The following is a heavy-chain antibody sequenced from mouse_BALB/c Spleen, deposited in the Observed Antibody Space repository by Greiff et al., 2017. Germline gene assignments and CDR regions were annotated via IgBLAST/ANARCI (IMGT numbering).Heavy chain of an antibody. CDR3: ARRFITTATDYAMDY. V-gene: IGHV3-2*02. J-gene: IGHJ4*01. CDR1: GYSITSDYA. D-gene: IGHD1-2*01. CDR2: ISYSGST. Sequence: VQLQQSGPGLVKPSQSLSLTCTVTGYSITSDYAWNWIRQFPGNKLEWMGYISYSGSTSYNPSLKSRISITRDTSKNQFFLQLNSVTTEDTATYYCARRFITTATDYAMDYWGQGTSVTVSS.